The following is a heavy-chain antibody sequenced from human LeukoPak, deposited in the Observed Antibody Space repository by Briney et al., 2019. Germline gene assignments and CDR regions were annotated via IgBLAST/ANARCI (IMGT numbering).Heavy chain of an antibody. J-gene: IGHJ4*02. CDR2: IRYDGSDT. Sequence: GGSLRLSCAASGFSLTRSSMHWVRQAPGKGLEWVAFIRYDGSDTNYADSVKGRFIISRDTVKNTLYLQMNSLGPEDTAVYYCARSRFYFDYWGQGTLVTVSS. V-gene: IGHV3-30*02. CDR3: ARSRFYFDY. CDR1: GFSLTRSS.